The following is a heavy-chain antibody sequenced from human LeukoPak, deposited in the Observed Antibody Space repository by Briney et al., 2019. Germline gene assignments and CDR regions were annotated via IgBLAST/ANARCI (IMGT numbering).Heavy chain of an antibody. CDR3: ARKATTGPTKAAFDI. J-gene: IGHJ3*02. D-gene: IGHD4-17*01. CDR1: GYSISSSNY. CDR2: IYYSGSI. V-gene: IGHV4-28*05. Sequence: SDALSLTCAVSGYSISSSNYWAWIWQPPGKGLEWIGHIYYSGSIYYNPSLKSRVAMSVDTSKNQFSLKLSSVTAVDTAVYYCARKATTGPTKAAFDIWGQGTMVTVSS.